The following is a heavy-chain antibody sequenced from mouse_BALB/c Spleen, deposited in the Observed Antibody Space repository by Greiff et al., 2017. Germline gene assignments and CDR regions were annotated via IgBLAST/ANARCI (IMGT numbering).Heavy chain of an antibody. D-gene: IGHD4-1*01. J-gene: IGHJ4*01. CDR3: ARHAELGYAMDY. V-gene: IGHV5-6*01. CDR2: ISSGGSYT. CDR1: GFTFSSYG. Sequence: EVHLVESGGDLVKPGGSLKLSCAASGFTFSSYGMSWVRQTPDKRLEWVATISSGGSYTYYPDSVKGRFTISRDNAKNTLYLQMSSLKSEDTAMYYCARHAELGYAMDYWGQGTSVTVSS.